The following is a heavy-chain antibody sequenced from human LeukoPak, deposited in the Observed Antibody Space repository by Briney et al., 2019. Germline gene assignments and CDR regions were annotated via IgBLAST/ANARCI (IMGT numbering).Heavy chain of an antibody. V-gene: IGHV3-74*01. CDR2: IDSDGSST. CDR1: GFIFSNYR. D-gene: IGHD2-2*01. CDR3: ARTSSMSLDN. J-gene: IGHJ4*02. Sequence: PGGSLRLSCVASGFIFSNYRMQWVRHAPGKGLVWVSRIDSDGSSTSYADSLKGRFTISRDNSKNTLYLQMNSLRAEDTAVYYCARTSSMSLDNWGQGTLVTVSS.